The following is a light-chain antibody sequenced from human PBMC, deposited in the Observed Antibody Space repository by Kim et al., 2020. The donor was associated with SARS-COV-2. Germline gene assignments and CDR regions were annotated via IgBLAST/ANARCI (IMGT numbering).Light chain of an antibody. CDR2: DAS. CDR3: QQYNSYWT. V-gene: IGKV1-5*01. CDR1: QSISSW. Sequence: SASVGDRVTIPCRASQSISSWLAWYPQKPGKAPKLLIYDASSLESGVPSRFSGSGSGTEFTLTISSLQPDDFATYYCQQYNSYWTFGQGTKVEIK. J-gene: IGKJ1*01.